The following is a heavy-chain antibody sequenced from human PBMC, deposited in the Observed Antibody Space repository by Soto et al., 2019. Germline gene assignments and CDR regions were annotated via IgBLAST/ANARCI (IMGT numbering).Heavy chain of an antibody. CDR1: GGSVSSGSYY. J-gene: IGHJ4*02. CDR3: AVTFKKELRAGYYFDY. V-gene: IGHV4-61*01. CDR2: IYYSGST. D-gene: IGHD1-7*01. Sequence: SETLSLTCTVSGGSVSSGSYYWSWIRQPPGKGLEWIGYIYYSGSTNYNPSLKSRVTISVDTSKNQFSLKLSSVTAADTAVYYCAVTFKKELRAGYYFDYWCQGILVTVS.